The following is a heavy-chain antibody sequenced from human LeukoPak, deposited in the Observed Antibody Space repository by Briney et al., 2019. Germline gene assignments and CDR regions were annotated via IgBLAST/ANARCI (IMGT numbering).Heavy chain of an antibody. CDR2: IYPGDSET. Sequence: GESLKISCKGAGYSFTSYWIGWVRQMPGKGLEHMGIIYPGDSETRYSPSFKGQVTISADKSISTAYLQWSSLKASDTAMYYCARHVGVTTEFDYWGQGTLVTISS. CDR1: GYSFTSYW. V-gene: IGHV5-51*01. J-gene: IGHJ4*02. CDR3: ARHVGVTTEFDY. D-gene: IGHD3-3*01.